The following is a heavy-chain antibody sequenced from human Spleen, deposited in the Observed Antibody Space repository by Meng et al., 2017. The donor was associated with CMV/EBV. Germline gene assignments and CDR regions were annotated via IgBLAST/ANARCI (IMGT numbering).Heavy chain of an antibody. CDR1: GGSHSNYY. V-gene: IGHV4-59*12. D-gene: IGHD2-8*01. Sequence: LTCAVSGGSHSNYYWSWIRQPKGMELVWIGYYSCTGGTTYTPSLRSRVTVDADRSQNQVSLRLRSMAPADASDYYCMLYNASNGDYWGQGTLVTVSS. CDR2: YSCTGGT. J-gene: IGHJ4*02. CDR3: MLYNASNGDY.